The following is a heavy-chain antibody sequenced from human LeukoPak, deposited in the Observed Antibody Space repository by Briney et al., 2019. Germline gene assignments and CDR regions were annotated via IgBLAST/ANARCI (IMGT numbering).Heavy chain of an antibody. V-gene: IGHV4-31*03. CDR2: IYYSGST. CDR3: ARDLQTYDAFDI. J-gene: IGHJ3*02. Sequence: SQTLSLTCTVSGGSISSGGYYWSWIRQHPGKGLEWIGYIYYSGSTYYNPSLKSRVTISVDMSKNQFSLKLSSVTAADTAVYYCARDLQTYDAFDIWGQGTMVTVSS. CDR1: GGSISSGGYY. D-gene: IGHD1-1*01.